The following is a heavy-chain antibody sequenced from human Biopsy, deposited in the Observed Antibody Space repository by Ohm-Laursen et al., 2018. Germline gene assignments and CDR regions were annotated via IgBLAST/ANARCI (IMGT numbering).Heavy chain of an antibody. V-gene: IGHV4-4*07. Sequence: TLSLTCAVSGASITSYYWSWIRQPAGKGLEWIGHTYKGGNTNHNPSLKRRVSMSVDTSKNQLSLTLRSVTAADTAVYYCARDLPSSYYYAMDVWGQGTKVTVSS. CDR1: GASITSYY. CDR2: TYKGGNT. J-gene: IGHJ6*02. CDR3: ARDLPSSYYYAMDV.